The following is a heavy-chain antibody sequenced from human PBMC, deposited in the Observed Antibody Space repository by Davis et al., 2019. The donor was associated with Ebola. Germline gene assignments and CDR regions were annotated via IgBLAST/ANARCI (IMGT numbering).Heavy chain of an antibody. J-gene: IGHJ3*02. Sequence: PGGSLRLSCAASGFASRTYVMSWVRQAPGKVLEWVSTLGTSADTYYADSVKGRFTISRDNSKNTLYLQMNGLRVEDTAIYYCAKDTSNIWFDIWGQGTNVTVSS. CDR3: AKDTSNIWFDI. V-gene: IGHV3-23*01. D-gene: IGHD1-26*01. CDR1: GFASRTYV. CDR2: LGTSADT.